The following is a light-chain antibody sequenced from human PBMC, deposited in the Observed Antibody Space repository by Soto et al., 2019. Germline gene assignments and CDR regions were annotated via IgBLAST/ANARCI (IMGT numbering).Light chain of an antibody. V-gene: IGLV4-69*01. J-gene: IGLJ2*01. CDR3: QSWGTGFQVV. CDR2: LDADGSH. CDR1: SGHSGYA. Sequence: QPVLTQSPSASASLGASVRLTCTLISGHSGYAIVWHQQQPRKGPRFLMKLDADGSHTKGDGIPDRFSGSSSGTERYLTISLLQSEDEADYYCQSWGTGFQVVFGEGTKLTVL.